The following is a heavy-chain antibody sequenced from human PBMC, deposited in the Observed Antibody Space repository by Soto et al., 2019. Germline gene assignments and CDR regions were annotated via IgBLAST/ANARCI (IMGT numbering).Heavy chain of an antibody. CDR2: ISSSSSYI. D-gene: IGHD3-3*01. J-gene: IGHJ4*02. Sequence: WGSLRLSCAASGFTFSSYSMNWVRQAPGKGLEWVSSISSSSSYIYYADSVKGRFTISRDNAKNSLYLQMNSLRAEDTAVYYCARVFRGRSNDRFYYFDYWGQGTLVTVSS. V-gene: IGHV3-21*01. CDR3: ARVFRGRSNDRFYYFDY. CDR1: GFTFSSYS.